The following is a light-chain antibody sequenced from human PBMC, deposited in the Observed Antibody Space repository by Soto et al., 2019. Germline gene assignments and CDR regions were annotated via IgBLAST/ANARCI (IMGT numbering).Light chain of an antibody. J-gene: IGKJ4*01. Sequence: VVLTQSPATLSVSPGETVTLSCRASHNIRNNLAWYQHKPGQAPRLLISYASSGATGVPGRFSGSGSGTEFALTISSLQSEDSAVYYCQHFSNWPVTFGGGTKV. V-gene: IGKV3-15*01. CDR2: YAS. CDR3: QHFSNWPVT. CDR1: HNIRNN.